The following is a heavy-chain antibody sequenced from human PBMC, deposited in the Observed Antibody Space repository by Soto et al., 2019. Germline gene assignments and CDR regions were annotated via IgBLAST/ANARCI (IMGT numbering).Heavy chain of an antibody. CDR3: ASLPGPLVSVRYIYPVDARETASDVDV. J-gene: IGHJ6*02. D-gene: IGHD2-21*02. V-gene: IGHV3-30*03. Sequence: QMQLVQSGGGVVQPGRSLSLSCAASGLTFSHYPMHWVRQAPGKGLEWAAVVSFDGSNKYYRDSVKGRFTISKDNGKNTLYLQMNDLRNEDTAVYYCASLPGPLVSVRYIYPVDARETASDVDVWGQGTSVTVSS. CDR2: VSFDGSNK. CDR1: GLTFSHYP.